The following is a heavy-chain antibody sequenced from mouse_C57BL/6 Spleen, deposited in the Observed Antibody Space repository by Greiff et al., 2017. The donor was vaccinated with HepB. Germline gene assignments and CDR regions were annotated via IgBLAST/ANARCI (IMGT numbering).Heavy chain of an antibody. CDR1: GYTFTSYW. CDR3: ARIRGYYDYERILSYAMDY. D-gene: IGHD2-4*01. J-gene: IGHJ4*01. V-gene: IGHV1-69*01. CDR2: IDPSDSYT. Sequence: QVQLQQPGAELVMPGASVKLSCKASGYTFTSYWMHWVKQRPGQGLEWIGEIDPSDSYTNYNQKFKGKSTLTVDKSSSTAYMHLSSLTSEDSAVYYCARIRGYYDYERILSYAMDYWGQGTSVTVSS.